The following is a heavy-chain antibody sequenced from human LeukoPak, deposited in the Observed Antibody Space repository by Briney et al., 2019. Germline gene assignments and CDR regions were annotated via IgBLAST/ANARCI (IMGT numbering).Heavy chain of an antibody. CDR2: INPNSGDT. V-gene: IGHV1-2*02. CDR1: EYTFTEYY. D-gene: IGHD1-26*01. Sequence: ASVKVSCTDSEYTFTEYYMHWGRQAPGQGLEWMGWINPNSGDTNYAQKFQGRVTMTRDPSISTAYMALTRLRSDDTGVYYCARDAWLVGTTNLYYFDYWGQGTLITVSS. J-gene: IGHJ4*02. CDR3: ARDAWLVGTTNLYYFDY.